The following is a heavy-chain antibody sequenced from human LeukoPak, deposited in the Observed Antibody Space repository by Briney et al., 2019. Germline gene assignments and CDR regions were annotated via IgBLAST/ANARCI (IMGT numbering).Heavy chain of an antibody. CDR3: ARQLTPGWFDP. Sequence: GGSLRLSCAASGFTFSSYWMNWVRQAPGKGLEWVANIKKDGSDKNYLGSVKGRFTISRDNARNSLYLQMNSLRAEDTAVYYCARQLTPGWFDPWGQGALVTVSS. CDR1: GFTFSSYW. CDR2: IKKDGSDK. D-gene: IGHD3-10*01. V-gene: IGHV3-7*01. J-gene: IGHJ5*02.